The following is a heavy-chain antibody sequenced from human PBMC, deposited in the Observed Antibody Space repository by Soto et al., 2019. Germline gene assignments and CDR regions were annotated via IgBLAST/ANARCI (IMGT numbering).Heavy chain of an antibody. CDR2: IKQDGSEK. CDR1: GFTFSSYW. J-gene: IGHJ4*02. V-gene: IGHV3-7*05. D-gene: IGHD6-13*01. CDR3: AREGSIWYLRGEY. Sequence: GGSLRLSCAASGFTFSSYWMSWVRQAPGKGLEWVANIKQDGSEKYYVDSVKGRFTISRDNAENSLYLQMNTLRAEDTAVYYCAREGSIWYLRGEYWGQGTLVTVSS.